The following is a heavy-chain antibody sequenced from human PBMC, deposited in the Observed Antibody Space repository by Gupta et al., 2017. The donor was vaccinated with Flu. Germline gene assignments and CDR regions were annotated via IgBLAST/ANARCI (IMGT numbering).Heavy chain of an antibody. CDR2: TYPDDSDT. D-gene: IGHD3-10*01. CDR1: GYSFSTDW. Sequence: EVQLVQSGAEVKEPGESLRISCKGSGYSFSTDWIGWVRQMPGKGLEWMGITYPDDSDTKYSPSFQGQVTISADKSFSTAYLHWSSLKASDTAIYYCVKISGAHIRDYWGQGTLVTVSS. V-gene: IGHV5-51*01. CDR3: VKISGAHIRDY. J-gene: IGHJ4*02.